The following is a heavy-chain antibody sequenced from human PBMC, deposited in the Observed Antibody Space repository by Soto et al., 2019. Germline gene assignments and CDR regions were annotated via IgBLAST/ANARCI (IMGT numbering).Heavy chain of an antibody. J-gene: IGHJ4*02. Sequence: EMQLLESGGGLVQAGGSLRLSCAASGFTVSSYALNWVCQAPGKGLEWVSGISASTYYADSVKGRFTISRDTSKNTLYLQMNSLRPEDTAIYFCAIRMYSTRWYYLDYWGQGTLVTVSS. CDR1: GFTVSSYA. V-gene: IGHV3-23*01. CDR2: ISAST. CDR3: AIRMYSTRWYYLDY. D-gene: IGHD6-13*01.